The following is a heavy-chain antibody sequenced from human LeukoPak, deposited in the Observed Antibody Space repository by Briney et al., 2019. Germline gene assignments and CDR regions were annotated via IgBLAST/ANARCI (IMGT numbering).Heavy chain of an antibody. CDR2: IYHSGST. V-gene: IGHV4-30-2*01. J-gene: IGHJ4*02. D-gene: IGHD2/OR15-2a*01. Sequence: SETLSLTCAVSGGSISSGGYSWSWIRQPPGKGLEWIGYIYHSGSTYYNPSLKSRVTISVDRSKNQFSLKLSSVTAADTAVYYCAKGRESYLDFDYWGQGTLVTVSS. CDR3: AKGRESYLDFDY. CDR1: GGSISSGGYS.